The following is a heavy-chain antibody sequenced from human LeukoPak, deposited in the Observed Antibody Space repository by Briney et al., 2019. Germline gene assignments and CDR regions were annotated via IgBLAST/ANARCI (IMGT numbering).Heavy chain of an antibody. Sequence: GGPLRLSCAASGFTFSSYAMSWVRQAPGKGLEWVSAISGSGGSTYYADSVKGRFTISRDNSKNTLYLQMNSLRAEDTAVYYCAKDLGIAVAEEFDYWGQGTLVTVSS. CDR3: AKDLGIAVAEEFDY. J-gene: IGHJ4*02. V-gene: IGHV3-23*01. CDR2: ISGSGGST. CDR1: GFTFSSYA. D-gene: IGHD6-19*01.